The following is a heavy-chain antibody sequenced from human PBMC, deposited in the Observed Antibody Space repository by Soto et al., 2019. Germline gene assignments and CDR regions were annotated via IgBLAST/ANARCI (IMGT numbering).Heavy chain of an antibody. CDR1: GYTFTSYS. Sequence: ASVKVSCKASGYTFTSYSMHWVRQAPGQRLEWMGWINAGDGNTKYSENLQGRVTFTRDTSATTVYMELSSRRSEDTAVYYCARIVRGTAGAFEIWGQGTMVTVSS. D-gene: IGHD2-8*02. J-gene: IGHJ3*02. CDR2: INAGDGNT. V-gene: IGHV1-3*01. CDR3: ARIVRGTAGAFEI.